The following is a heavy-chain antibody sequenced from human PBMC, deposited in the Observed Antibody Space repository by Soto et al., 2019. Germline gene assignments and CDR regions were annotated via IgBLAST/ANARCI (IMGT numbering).Heavy chain of an antibody. CDR1: GFSLSTSGVG. CDR3: AHTKYYGSGSYPTARSYYYYGMDV. D-gene: IGHD3-10*01. Sequence: QITLKESGPTLVKPTQTLTLTCTFSGFSLSTSGVGVGWIRQPPGKALEWLALIYWDDDKRYSPSLKSRLTITKDTSKNQVVLTMTNMDPVDTATYYCAHTKYYGSGSYPTARSYYYYGMDVWGQGTTVTVSS. J-gene: IGHJ6*02. CDR2: IYWDDDK. V-gene: IGHV2-5*02.